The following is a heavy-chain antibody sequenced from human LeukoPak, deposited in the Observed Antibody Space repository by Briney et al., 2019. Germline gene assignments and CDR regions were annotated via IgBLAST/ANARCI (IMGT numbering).Heavy chain of an antibody. Sequence: PGGSLRLSCAASRFTLSTYWMHWVRQAPGKGLVWVSRINSEGSSTGYADSVKGRFTISRDNAKNSLYLQMNSLRAEDTAVYYCAGVDTAMVWDAFDIWGQGTMVTVSS. V-gene: IGHV3-74*01. CDR1: RFTLSTYW. D-gene: IGHD5-18*01. J-gene: IGHJ3*02. CDR3: AGVDTAMVWDAFDI. CDR2: INSEGSST.